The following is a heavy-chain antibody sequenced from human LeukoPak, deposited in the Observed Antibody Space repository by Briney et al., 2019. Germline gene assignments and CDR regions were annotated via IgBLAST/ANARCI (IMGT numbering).Heavy chain of an antibody. CDR2: IYTSGST. CDR3: ARERDSSSWSTSLYYYYYMDV. Sequence: SETLSLTCTVSGGSISSYYWSWIRQPAGKGLEWIGRIYTSGSTNYNPSLKSRVTISVDTSKNQFSLKLSSVTAADTAVYYCARERDSSSWSTSLYYYYYMDVWGKGTTVTVSS. J-gene: IGHJ6*03. D-gene: IGHD6-13*01. V-gene: IGHV4-4*07. CDR1: GGSISSYY.